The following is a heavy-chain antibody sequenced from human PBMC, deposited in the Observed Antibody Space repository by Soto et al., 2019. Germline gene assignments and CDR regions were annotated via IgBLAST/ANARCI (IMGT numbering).Heavy chain of an antibody. CDR1: GFTFSSYA. J-gene: IGHJ6*02. V-gene: IGHV3-23*01. CDR3: ARDCSGGSCYGMDV. CDR2: ISGSGGST. Sequence: GGSLRLSCAASGFTFSSYAMSWVRQAPGKGLEWVSAISGSGGSTYYADSVKGRFTISRDNSKNTLYLQMNSLRAEDTAVYYCARDCSGGSCYGMDVWGQGTKVTVSS. D-gene: IGHD2-15*01.